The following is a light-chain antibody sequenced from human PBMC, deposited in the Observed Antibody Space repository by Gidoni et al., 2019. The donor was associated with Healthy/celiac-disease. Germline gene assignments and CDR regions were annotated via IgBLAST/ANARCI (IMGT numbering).Light chain of an antibody. CDR3: QTWGTGINWV. V-gene: IGLV4-69*01. CDR2: LNSDGSH. Sequence: LVLTQSPSASASLAASVKLTCTLSSGHSSYAIAWHQQQPEKGPRYLMKLNSDGSHSKGDGIPDRFSGSSSGAERYLTISSLQSEDEADYYCQTWGTGINWVFGGGTKLTVL. J-gene: IGLJ3*02. CDR1: SGHSSYA.